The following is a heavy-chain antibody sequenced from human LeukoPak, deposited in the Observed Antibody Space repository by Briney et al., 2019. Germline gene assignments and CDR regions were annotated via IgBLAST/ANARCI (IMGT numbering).Heavy chain of an antibody. CDR1: GASISIISYY. D-gene: IGHD3-10*01. Sequence: SETLSLTCTVSGASISIISYYWSWIRQPPGKGLEWIGYIYYSGSTNYNPSLKSRVTISVDTSKNQFSLKLSSVTAADTAVYYCARESAVLLWFGELSLWGQGTLVTVSS. J-gene: IGHJ4*02. V-gene: IGHV4-61*01. CDR2: IYYSGST. CDR3: ARESAVLLWFGELSL.